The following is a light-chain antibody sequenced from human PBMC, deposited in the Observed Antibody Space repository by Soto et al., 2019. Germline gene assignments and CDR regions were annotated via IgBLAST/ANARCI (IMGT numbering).Light chain of an antibody. V-gene: IGLV2-14*01. J-gene: IGLJ1*01. CDR1: SSDVGGYNY. Sequence: QSALTQPASVSGSPGQSITISCTGTSSDVGGYNYVSWYQQHPGKAPKLMIYEVNDRPSGVSDHFSGSKSGNTASLTISGLQAEDEADYYCSSYTISSTYIFGTGTKLTVL. CDR3: SSYTISSTYI. CDR2: EVN.